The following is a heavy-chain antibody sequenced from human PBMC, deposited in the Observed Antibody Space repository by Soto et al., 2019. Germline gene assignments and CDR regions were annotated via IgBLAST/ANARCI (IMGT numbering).Heavy chain of an antibody. D-gene: IGHD3-9*01. CDR2: IYYSGST. CDR1: GGSISSGDYY. V-gene: IGHV4-30-4*01. J-gene: IGHJ4*02. CDR3: ARGFQLPRADILTGYLDY. Sequence: QVQLQESGPGLVKPSQTLSLTCTVSGGSISSGDYYWSWIRQPPGKGLEWIGYIYYSGSTYYNPSLKSRVTISVDTSKNQFSLKLSSVTAADTAVYYCARGFQLPRADILTGYLDYWGQGTLVTVSS.